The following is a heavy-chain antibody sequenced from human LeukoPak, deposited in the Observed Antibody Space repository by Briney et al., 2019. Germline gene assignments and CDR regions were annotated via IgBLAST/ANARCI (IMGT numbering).Heavy chain of an antibody. CDR1: GFTLSTYG. V-gene: IGHV3-33*01. CDR3: ARDADTSSHYSYLDY. Sequence: PGGSLRLSCVVSGFTLSTYGIHWVRQASGKGREWVAVMWADGNRRYYAESVKGRFTVSRDTSKNTVYLQMDRLRAEDTAVYYCARDADTSSHYSYLDYWGQGTLVTVSS. D-gene: IGHD3-22*01. CDR2: MWADGNRR. J-gene: IGHJ4*02.